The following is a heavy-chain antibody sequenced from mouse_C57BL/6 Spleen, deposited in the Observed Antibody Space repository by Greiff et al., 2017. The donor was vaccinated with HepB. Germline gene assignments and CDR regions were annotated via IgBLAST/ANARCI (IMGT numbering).Heavy chain of an antibody. CDR2: IYPGSGST. Sequence: QVQLQQPGAELVKPGASVKMSCKASGYTFTSYWITWVKQRPGQGLEWIGDIYPGSGSTNYNEKFKSKATLTVDTSSITAYMQLSSLTSEDSAVYYCARSIYYDYGKDAMDYWGQGTSVTVSS. D-gene: IGHD2-4*01. CDR3: ARSIYYDYGKDAMDY. J-gene: IGHJ4*01. V-gene: IGHV1-55*01. CDR1: GYTFTSYW.